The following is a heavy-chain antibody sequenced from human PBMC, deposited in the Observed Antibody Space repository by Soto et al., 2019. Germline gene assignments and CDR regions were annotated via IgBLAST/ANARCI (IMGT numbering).Heavy chain of an antibody. CDR2: VYHSGST. J-gene: IGHJ4*02. Sequence: QVQLQESGRGLVKPSETLSLTCDVSGDSISSPTWWTWVRQPPGKGLEWIGEVYHSGSTNYNSSLKSRVTISVDKSKNQFSLRLTSVTAADTAVYYCATRAPIDGDPYWGQGTLVTVSS. CDR1: GDSISSPTW. CDR3: ATRAPIDGDPY. D-gene: IGHD4-17*01. V-gene: IGHV4-4*02.